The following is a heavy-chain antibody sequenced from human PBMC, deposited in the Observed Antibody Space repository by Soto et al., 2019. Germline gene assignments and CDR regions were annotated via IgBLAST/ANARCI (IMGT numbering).Heavy chain of an antibody. CDR3: AKDQHYYDSSGYSTPGVFDY. V-gene: IGHV3-23*01. CDR2: ISGSGGST. Sequence: PGGSLRLSCAASGFTFSSYAMSWVRQAPGKGLEWVSAISGSGGSTYYADSVKGRFTISRDNSKNTLYLQMNSLRAEDTAVYYCAKDQHYYDSSGYSTPGVFDYWGQGTLVTVSS. D-gene: IGHD3-22*01. CDR1: GFTFSSYA. J-gene: IGHJ4*02.